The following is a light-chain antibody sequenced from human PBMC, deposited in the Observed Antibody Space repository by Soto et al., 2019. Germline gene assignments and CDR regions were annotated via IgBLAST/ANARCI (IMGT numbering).Light chain of an antibody. V-gene: IGKV3-20*01. CDR3: QQYSSAPRT. CDR2: GAS. CDR1: QSVSSSY. Sequence: EIVLTQSPGTLSLSPGERATLSCRASQSVSSSYLAWYQQKPGQAPRLLIYGASSRATGIPDRFSGSGSGTDFTITISRLEPEDLAVYYGQQYSSAPRTFGGGTKVEIK. J-gene: IGKJ4*01.